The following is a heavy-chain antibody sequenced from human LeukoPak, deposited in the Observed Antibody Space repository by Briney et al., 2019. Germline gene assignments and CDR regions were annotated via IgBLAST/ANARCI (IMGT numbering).Heavy chain of an antibody. CDR3: AKNCITMVRGVIDCGMDV. D-gene: IGHD3-10*01. V-gene: IGHV3-30*18. J-gene: IGHJ6*02. CDR2: ISYDGSNK. CDR1: GFTFSSYG. Sequence: PGGSLRLSCAASGFTFSSYGMHWVRQAPGRGLEWVAVISYDGSNKYYADSVKGRFTISRDNSKNTLYLQMNSLRAEDTAVYYCAKNCITMVRGVIDCGMDVWDQGTTVTVSS.